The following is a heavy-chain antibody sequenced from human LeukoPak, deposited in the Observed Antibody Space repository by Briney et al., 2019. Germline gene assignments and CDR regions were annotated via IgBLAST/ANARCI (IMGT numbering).Heavy chain of an antibody. CDR2: ISYDGSNK. V-gene: IGHV3-30*01. D-gene: IGHD6-13*01. J-gene: IGHJ4*02. Sequence: GGSLRLSCAASGFTFSSYAMHWVRQAPGKGLEWVAVISYDGSNKYYADSVKGRFTISRDNSKNTLYLQMNSLRDEDTAVYYCARVPYSSSWQRSGYFDYWGQGTLVTVSS. CDR1: GFTFSSYA. CDR3: ARVPYSSSWQRSGYFDY.